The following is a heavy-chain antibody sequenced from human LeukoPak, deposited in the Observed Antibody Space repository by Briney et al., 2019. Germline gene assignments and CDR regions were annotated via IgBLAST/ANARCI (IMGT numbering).Heavy chain of an antibody. CDR3: AKGGARIAVAGKGIDY. CDR2: IRYDGSNK. J-gene: IGHJ4*02. D-gene: IGHD6-19*01. V-gene: IGHV3-30*02. Sequence: GGSLRLSCAASGFTFSSYGMHWVRQAPGKGLEWVAFIRYDGSNKYYADSVKGRFTISRDNSKNTLYLQMNSLRAEDTAVYYCAKGGARIAVAGKGIDYWGQGTLGTVSS. CDR1: GFTFSSYG.